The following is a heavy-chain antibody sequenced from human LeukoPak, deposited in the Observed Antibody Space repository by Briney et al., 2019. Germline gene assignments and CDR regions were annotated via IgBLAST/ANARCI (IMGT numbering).Heavy chain of an antibody. CDR2: IYHSGST. J-gene: IGHJ4*02. Sequence: SETLSLTCAVSGGSISSSNWWSWVRQPPGKGLEWIGEIYHSGSTNYNPSLKSRVTISVDTSKNQFSLKLSSVTAADTAVYYCARATYIVATFDYWGQGTLVTVSS. D-gene: IGHD5-12*01. CDR3: ARATYIVATFDY. CDR1: GGSISSSNW. V-gene: IGHV4-4*02.